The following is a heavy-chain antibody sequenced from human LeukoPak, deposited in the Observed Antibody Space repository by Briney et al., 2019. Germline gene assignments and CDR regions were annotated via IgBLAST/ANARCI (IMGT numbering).Heavy chain of an antibody. CDR2: INPNSGGT. D-gene: IGHD4-17*01. J-gene: IGHJ4*02. V-gene: IGHV1-2*02. CDR1: GYTFSGYC. CDR3: ARTTVTTWFAFDY. Sequence: WASVKVSCKTSGYTFSGYCMHWVRQAPGQGLEWMGWINPNSGGTNYAQKFQGRVTMTRDTSISTAYMELSRLRSDDTAVYYCARTTVTTWFAFDYWGQGTLVTVSS.